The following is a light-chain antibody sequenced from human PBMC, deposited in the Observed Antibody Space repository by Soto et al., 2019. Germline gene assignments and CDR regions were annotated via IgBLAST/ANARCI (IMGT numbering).Light chain of an antibody. J-gene: IGLJ2*01. CDR1: SRDVGAYNY. CDR2: EVS. V-gene: IGLV2-14*01. Sequence: QSVLTQPASVCGSPGQSITISCTGTSRDVGAYNYVSWYQHHPGRAPKLIIFEVSHRPSGVSDRFSGSKSGNTASLTISGLQTEDEADYYCTSYTRTRNLLFGGGTKLTVL. CDR3: TSYTRTRNLL.